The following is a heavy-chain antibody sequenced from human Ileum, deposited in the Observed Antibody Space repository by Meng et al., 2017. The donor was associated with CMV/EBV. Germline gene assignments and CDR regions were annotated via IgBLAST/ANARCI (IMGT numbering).Heavy chain of an antibody. CDR2: IYSGGSST. CDR3: AKERWLQY. V-gene: IGHV3-23*03. CDR1: GFTFSSYA. J-gene: IGHJ4*02. Sequence: SLRLSCAASGFTFSSYAMSWVRQAPGKGLEWVSVIYSGGSSTYYADSVKGRFTISRDNSKNTLYLQMNSLRAEDTAVYYCAKERWLQYWGQGTLVTVSS. D-gene: IGHD5-24*01.